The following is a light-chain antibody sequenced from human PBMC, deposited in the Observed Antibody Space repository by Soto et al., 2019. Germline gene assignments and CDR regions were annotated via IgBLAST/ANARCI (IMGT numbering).Light chain of an antibody. V-gene: IGKV1-5*03. CDR1: QTISSW. CDR2: KAS. J-gene: IGKJ4*01. CDR3: QQLNSYPLT. Sequence: DIQMTQSPSTLSGSVGDRVTITCRASQTISSWLAWYQQKPGKAPKLLMYKASSLESGVPSRFSGSGSGTKFTLTIASLQPDDFATYYCQQLNSYPLTFGGGTKVDNK.